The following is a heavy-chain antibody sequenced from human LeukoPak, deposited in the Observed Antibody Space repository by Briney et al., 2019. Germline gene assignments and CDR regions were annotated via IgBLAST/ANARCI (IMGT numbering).Heavy chain of an antibody. V-gene: IGHV1-18*01. Sequence: GASVKVSCKASGYTFTSYGISWVRQAPGQGLEWMGWISAYNGNTNYAQKLQGRVTMTTDTSTSTAYMELKSLRSDDTAVYYCARGPGGRSGYHPLEDYYYYYYMDVWGKGTKVTVSS. CDR3: ARGPGGRSGYHPLEDYYYYYYMDV. D-gene: IGHD3-22*01. J-gene: IGHJ6*03. CDR2: ISAYNGNT. CDR1: GYTFTSYG.